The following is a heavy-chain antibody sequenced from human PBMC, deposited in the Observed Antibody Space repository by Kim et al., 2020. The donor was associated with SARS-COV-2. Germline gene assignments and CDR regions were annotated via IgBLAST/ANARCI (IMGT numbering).Heavy chain of an antibody. J-gene: IGHJ3*01. CDR2: IKPDESEK. D-gene: IGHD5-12*01. CDR1: GFTFSSNW. CDR3: ARDGYNLDAFDV. V-gene: IGHV3-7*01. Sequence: GGSLRLSCVASGFTFSSNWMSWVRQAPGKGLERVANIKPDESEKYYVDSVKGRFTVSRDNAKNPLYLQMNSLRAEDTAVYYCARDGYNLDAFDVWGQGT.